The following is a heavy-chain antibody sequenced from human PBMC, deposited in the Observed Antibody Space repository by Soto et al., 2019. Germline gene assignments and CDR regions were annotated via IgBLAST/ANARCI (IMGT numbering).Heavy chain of an antibody. J-gene: IGHJ6*02. D-gene: IGHD6-13*01. CDR1: GGSISSSSYY. CDR2: ISYSGST. Sequence: SETLSLTCTVSGGSISSSSYYWGWIRQPPGKGLEWIGSISYSGSTYYSPSLKSRVTISVDTSKNQFSLKVSSVTAADTAVYYCARWGLSSSSWFYYYGLDVWGQGTTVT. V-gene: IGHV4-39*01. CDR3: ARWGLSSSSWFYYYGLDV.